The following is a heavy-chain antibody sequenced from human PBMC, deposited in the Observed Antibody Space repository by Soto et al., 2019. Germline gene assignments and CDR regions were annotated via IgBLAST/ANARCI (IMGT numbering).Heavy chain of an antibody. CDR1: GGSISSGGYS. D-gene: IGHD3-22*01. CDR3: ARGHYYDSSGYYPFDY. Sequence: SETLSLTCAVSGGSISSGGYSWSWIRQPPGKGLEWIGYIYHSGSTYYNPSLKSRVTISVDRSKNQFSLKLSSVTAADTAVYYCARGHYYDSSGYYPFDYWGQGTLVTVSS. CDR2: IYHSGST. V-gene: IGHV4-30-2*01. J-gene: IGHJ4*02.